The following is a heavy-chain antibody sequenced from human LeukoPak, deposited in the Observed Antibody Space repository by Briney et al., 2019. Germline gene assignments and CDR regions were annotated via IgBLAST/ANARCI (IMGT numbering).Heavy chain of an antibody. V-gene: IGHV1-2*02. CDR2: INPNSGGT. Sequence: ASVKVSCRASGYTFTDYYIHWVRQAPGQGLEWMGWINPNSGGTNSAQKFQGRVTMTRDTSVSTAYMELSRLRSDDTAVYYCARDHCTSSGCYEYYYYGMDVWGQGTTVTVPS. CDR3: ARDHCTSSGCYEYYYYGMDV. D-gene: IGHD2-2*01. J-gene: IGHJ6*02. CDR1: GYTFTDYY.